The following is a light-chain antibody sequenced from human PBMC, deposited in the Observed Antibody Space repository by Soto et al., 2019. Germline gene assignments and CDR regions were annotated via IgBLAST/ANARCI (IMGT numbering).Light chain of an antibody. Sequence: ETVMTQSPASLSVSLGERATLSCRASHSVSNNLAWYQQKPGQDPRLLIYHASTRAPGIPARFSGSGSGTELTLTISSVQSEDSAVYYCQHYNSWPLTFGGGTKVEIK. CDR3: QHYNSWPLT. J-gene: IGKJ4*01. CDR1: HSVSNN. V-gene: IGKV3-15*01. CDR2: HAS.